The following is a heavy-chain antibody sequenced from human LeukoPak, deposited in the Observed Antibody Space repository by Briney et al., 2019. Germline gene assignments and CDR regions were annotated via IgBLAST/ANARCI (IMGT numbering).Heavy chain of an antibody. V-gene: IGHV3-30*03. Sequence: GGSLRLSCAASGFTFSSYGMHWVRQAPGKGLEWVAVISYDGSNKYYADSVKGRFTISRDNSKNTLYLQMNSLRAEDTAVYYCILAAAGPAYWGQGTLVTVSS. CDR1: GFTFSSYG. CDR3: ILAAAGPAY. J-gene: IGHJ4*02. CDR2: ISYDGSNK. D-gene: IGHD6-13*01.